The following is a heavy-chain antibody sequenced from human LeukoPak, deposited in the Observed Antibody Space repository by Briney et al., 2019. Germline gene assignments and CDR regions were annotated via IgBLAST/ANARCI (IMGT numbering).Heavy chain of an antibody. CDR1: GGSISSGSYY. Sequence: SQTLSLTCTVSGGSISSGSYYWSWIRQPAGKGLEWIGRIYTSGSTNYNPSLKSRVTISVDTSKNQFSLKLSSVTAADTVVYYCARFSSYYDSSGYSRYYFDYWGQGTLVTVSS. V-gene: IGHV4-61*02. CDR2: IYTSGST. CDR3: ARFSSYYDSSGYSRYYFDY. J-gene: IGHJ4*02. D-gene: IGHD3-22*01.